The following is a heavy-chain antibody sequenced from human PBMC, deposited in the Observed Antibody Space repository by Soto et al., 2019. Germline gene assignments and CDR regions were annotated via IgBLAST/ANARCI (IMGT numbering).Heavy chain of an antibody. CDR1: GFNVSDNY. CDR3: VRERRGLGIGFDH. J-gene: IGHJ4*02. CDR2: FFTGGST. D-gene: IGHD6-19*01. Sequence: PGGSLRLSCAAAGFNVSDNYMGWVRQAPGKGLEWVSSFFTGGSTDYADSVKGRLTISRDDSKNTVYLQTNSLRAEDTAVYFCVRERRGLGIGFDHWGQGTLVTVSS. V-gene: IGHV3-53*01.